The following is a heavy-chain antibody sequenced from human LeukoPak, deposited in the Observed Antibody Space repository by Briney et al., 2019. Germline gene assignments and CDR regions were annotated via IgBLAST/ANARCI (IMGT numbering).Heavy chain of an antibody. Sequence: GGSLRLSCATSGFPFSSFWMSWVRQGPGKGPEWVANIKQDGGEKYYVDSVKGRFTISRDNANNSLFLQMDSLRAEDTAVYYCVTWGNTSSWFRYFDLWGRGTLVTVSS. D-gene: IGHD6-13*01. CDR3: VTWGNTSSWFRYFDL. CDR1: GFPFSSFW. V-gene: IGHV3-7*01. J-gene: IGHJ2*01. CDR2: IKQDGGEK.